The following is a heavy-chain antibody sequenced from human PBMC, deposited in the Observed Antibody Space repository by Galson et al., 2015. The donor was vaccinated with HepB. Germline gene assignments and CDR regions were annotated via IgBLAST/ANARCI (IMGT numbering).Heavy chain of an antibody. CDR1: GGTFSSYA. J-gene: IGHJ6*02. CDR3: ARGRYCSSTSCYTDGMNV. D-gene: IGHD2-2*02. Sequence: SVMVSCKASGGTFSSYAISWVRQAPGQGLEWMGRIIPILGIANYAQKFQGRVTITADKSTSTAYMELSSLRSEDTAVYYCARGRYCSSTSCYTDGMNVWGQGTTVTVSS. V-gene: IGHV1-69*04. CDR2: IIPILGIA.